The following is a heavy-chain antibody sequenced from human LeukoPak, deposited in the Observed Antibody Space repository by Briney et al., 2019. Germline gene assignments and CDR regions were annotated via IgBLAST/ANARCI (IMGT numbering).Heavy chain of an antibody. CDR1: GFTFSSYA. Sequence: GGSLRLSCAASGFTFSSYAMSWVRQAPGKGLEWVSAISGSGGSTYYADSVKGRFTISRDNSKNTLYLQMNSLRAEDTAVYYCANEDDFWSGYPHAFDYWGQGTLVTVSS. V-gene: IGHV3-23*01. J-gene: IGHJ4*02. D-gene: IGHD3-3*01. CDR2: ISGSGGST. CDR3: ANEDDFWSGYPHAFDY.